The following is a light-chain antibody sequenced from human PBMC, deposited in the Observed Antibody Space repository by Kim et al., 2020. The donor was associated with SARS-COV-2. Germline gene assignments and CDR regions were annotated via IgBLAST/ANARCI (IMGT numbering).Light chain of an antibody. J-gene: IGLJ1*01. Sequence: GQSITLSCTGTSSDVGGYNHVSWYQQHPGKAPKLMIYDVIKRPSGVSNRFSGSKSGNTASLTISGLQAEDEADYYCSSYTSSSTYVFGTGTKVTVL. CDR1: SSDVGGYNH. CDR2: DVI. CDR3: SSYTSSSTYV. V-gene: IGLV2-14*04.